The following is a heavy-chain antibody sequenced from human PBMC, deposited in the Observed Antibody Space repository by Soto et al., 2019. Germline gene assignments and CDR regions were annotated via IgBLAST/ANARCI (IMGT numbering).Heavy chain of an antibody. CDR1: GFTFSSYS. CDR3: ARAVDDYVWGSYRPAGGMDV. V-gene: IGHV3-21*01. J-gene: IGHJ6*02. CDR2: ISSSSSYI. D-gene: IGHD3-16*02. Sequence: EVQLVESGGGLVKPGGSLRLCCAASGFTFSSYSMNWVRQAPGKGLEWVSSISSSSSYIYYADSVKGRFTISRDNAKNSLYLQMNSLRAEDTAVYYCARAVDDYVWGSYRPAGGMDVWGQGTTVTVSS.